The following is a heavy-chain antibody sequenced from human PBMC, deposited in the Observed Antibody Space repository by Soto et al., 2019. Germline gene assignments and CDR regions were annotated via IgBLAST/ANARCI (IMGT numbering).Heavy chain of an antibody. Sequence: GGSLRLSCAASGFTFSSYELNWVRQAPGTGLEWVSYISSSGSTIYYADSVKGRFTISRDNAKNSLYLQMNSLRAEDTAVYYCAREENWIDYWGQGTLVTVSS. D-gene: IGHD1-1*01. CDR3: AREENWIDY. CDR1: GFTFSSYE. CDR2: ISSSGSTI. V-gene: IGHV3-48*03. J-gene: IGHJ4*02.